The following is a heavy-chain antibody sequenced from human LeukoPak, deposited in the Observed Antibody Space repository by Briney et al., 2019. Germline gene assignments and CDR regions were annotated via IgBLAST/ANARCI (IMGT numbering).Heavy chain of an antibody. Sequence: PGGSLRLSCAASGFTFSTFAMSWVRQAPGKGLGWVSAISGSGGGTYYADSVKGRLTISRDNSKNTLYLQMSSLRAEDTAVYYCAKAFSAYENWPPNWFDPWGQGTLVTVSS. CDR2: ISGSGGGT. V-gene: IGHV3-23*01. D-gene: IGHD5-12*01. J-gene: IGHJ5*02. CDR3: AKAFSAYENWPPNWFDP. CDR1: GFTFSTFA.